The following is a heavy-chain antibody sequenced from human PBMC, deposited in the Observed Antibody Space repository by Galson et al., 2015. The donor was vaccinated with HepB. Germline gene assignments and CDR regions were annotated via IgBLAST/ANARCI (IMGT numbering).Heavy chain of an antibody. CDR2: IYSSGST. Sequence: ETLSLTCTVSGDSISSYSWSWIRQPAGKGLEWIGRIYSSGSTNYNPSLKSRVSMSVDTAKNQFSLKLSSVTAADTAVYYCARGVVNSGYFVSRKANWFDPWGQGTLVTVSS. J-gene: IGHJ5*02. V-gene: IGHV4-4*07. CDR3: ARGVVNSGYFVSRKANWFDP. CDR1: GDSISSYS. D-gene: IGHD3-22*01.